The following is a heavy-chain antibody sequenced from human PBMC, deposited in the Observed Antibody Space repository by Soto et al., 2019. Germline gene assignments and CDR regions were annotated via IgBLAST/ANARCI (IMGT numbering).Heavy chain of an antibody. V-gene: IGHV4-31*03. D-gene: IGHD5-18*01. Sequence: SETLSLTCTVSGGSISSGGYYWSWIRQHPGKGLEWIGYVYHSGSTYYNPSLKSRVIISVDTSKNQFSLSLTSVTAADTAVYYCAREYTYGSNFFDCWGQGALVTAPQ. CDR3: AREYTYGSNFFDC. CDR2: VYHSGST. J-gene: IGHJ4*02. CDR1: GGSISSGGYY.